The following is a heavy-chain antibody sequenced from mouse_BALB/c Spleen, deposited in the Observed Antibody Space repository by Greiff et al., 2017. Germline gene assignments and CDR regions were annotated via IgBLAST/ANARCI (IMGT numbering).Heavy chain of an antibody. V-gene: IGHV1S81*02. J-gene: IGHJ2*01. Sequence: QVQLQQSGAELVKPGASVKLSCKASGYTFTSYWMHWVKQRPGQGLEWIGEINPSNGRTNYNEKFKSKATLTVDKSSSTAYMQLSSLTSEDSAVYYCARGDYDYDEDYWGQGTTLTVSS. CDR1: GYTFTSYW. D-gene: IGHD2-4*01. CDR2: INPSNGRT. CDR3: ARGDYDYDEDY.